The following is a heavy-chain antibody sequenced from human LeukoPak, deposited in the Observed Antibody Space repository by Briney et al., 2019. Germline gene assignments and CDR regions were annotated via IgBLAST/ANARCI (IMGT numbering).Heavy chain of an antibody. CDR3: ARDAYSPDVFDM. CDR1: GASISTGPHY. Sequence: KPSETLSLTCTVSGASISTGPHYWSWIRKPAGKGLEWIGRIYSSGSTNYNPSLESRVTISADTSKNQFSLTLHSVTAADTAVYYCARDAYSPDVFDMWGQGTMVTVSS. CDR2: IYSSGST. V-gene: IGHV4-61*02. D-gene: IGHD4-11*01. J-gene: IGHJ3*02.